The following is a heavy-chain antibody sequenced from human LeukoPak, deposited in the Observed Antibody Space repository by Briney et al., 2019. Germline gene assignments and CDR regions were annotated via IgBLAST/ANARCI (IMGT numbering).Heavy chain of an antibody. CDR3: AKAVTTLSPYFDY. D-gene: IGHD4-11*01. J-gene: IGHJ4*02. Sequence: GGSLRLSCAASGSTFDDYVMHWVRQAPGKGLEWVSLISVDGGRTYYADSVKGRFTISRDNSKNSLYLQMDSLRTEDTALYYCAKAVTTLSPYFDYWGQGTLVTVSS. V-gene: IGHV3-43*02. CDR2: ISVDGGRT. CDR1: GSTFDDYV.